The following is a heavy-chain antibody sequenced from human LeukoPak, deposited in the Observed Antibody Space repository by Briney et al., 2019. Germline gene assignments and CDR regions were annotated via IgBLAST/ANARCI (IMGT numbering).Heavy chain of an antibody. CDR1: GGSISNSTYC. V-gene: IGHV4-61*02. CDR3: AREDYSNYGNVDY. CDR2: IYSSGIS. Sequence: PSQTLSLTCTVSGGSISNSTYCWHWIRQPAGKRLEWIGRIYSSGISIYNPSLKSRLIISTDTSKNQFSLKLSSVTAADTAVYYCAREDYSNYGNVDYWGQGTLVTVSS. D-gene: IGHD4-11*01. J-gene: IGHJ4*02.